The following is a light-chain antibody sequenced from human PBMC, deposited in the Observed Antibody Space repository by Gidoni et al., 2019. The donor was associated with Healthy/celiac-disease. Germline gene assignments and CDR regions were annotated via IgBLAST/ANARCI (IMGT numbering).Light chain of an antibody. Sequence: SALTQPRSVSGSPGQAVTISCTGTSSDVGGYNFVSWYQQHPGKAPKLIIYDVSKRPPGVPDRFSGSKSGSTASLSISGLQAEDEADYYCCSYAGSNTLVFGGGTKLTVL. V-gene: IGLV2-11*01. CDR3: CSYAGSNTLV. CDR2: DVS. J-gene: IGLJ2*01. CDR1: SSDVGGYNF.